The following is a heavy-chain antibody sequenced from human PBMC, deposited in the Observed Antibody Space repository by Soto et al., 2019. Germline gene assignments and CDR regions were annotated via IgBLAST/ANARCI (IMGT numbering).Heavy chain of an antibody. V-gene: IGHV1-46*03. Sequence: ASVKVPCKASGYTFTNYYMHWVRQAPGQGLEWMGIINPSGDRTSYAQKFQGRVTMTRDTSTSTVYMELSSLRSEDTAVYYCVRDFLSSILRKEAGSNWLDPWGQGTLVTVSS. CDR2: INPSGDRT. D-gene: IGHD3-9*01. CDR3: VRDFLSSILRKEAGSNWLDP. CDR1: GYTFTNYY. J-gene: IGHJ5*02.